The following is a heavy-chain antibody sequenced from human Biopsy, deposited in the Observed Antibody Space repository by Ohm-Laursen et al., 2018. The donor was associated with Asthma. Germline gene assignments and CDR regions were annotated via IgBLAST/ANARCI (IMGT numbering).Heavy chain of an antibody. J-gene: IGHJ6*02. CDR3: ARAVDYSHYYGIDV. D-gene: IGHD3-10*01. CDR1: GYTFNSAG. CDR2: ISVYNGNT. Sequence: ASVKVSCKPSGYTFNSAGITWVRQAPGQGLEWMGWISVYNGNTKVAQKLQDRVTMITDTSTSTAYMELRSPRSDDTAVYFCARAVDYSHYYGIDVWGQGTTVTVS. V-gene: IGHV1-18*01.